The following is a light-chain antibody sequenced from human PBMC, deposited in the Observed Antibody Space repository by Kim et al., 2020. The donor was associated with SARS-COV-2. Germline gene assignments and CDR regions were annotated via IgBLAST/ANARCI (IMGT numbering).Light chain of an antibody. J-gene: IGLJ3*02. CDR1: DSNIGSNT. V-gene: IGLV1-44*01. CDR2: TNT. CDR3: SARDDTLNGWV. Sequence: QSLQTQPPSASGTPGQSVTISCSGSDSNIGSNTVSWFQHVPGKAPKLIIHTNTQRPSGVPDRFSASKSGTSASLAISGLQSEDEAEYYCSARDDTLNGWVFGGGTK.